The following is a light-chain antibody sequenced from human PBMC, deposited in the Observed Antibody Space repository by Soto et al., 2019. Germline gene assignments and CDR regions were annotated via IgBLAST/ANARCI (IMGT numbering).Light chain of an antibody. CDR2: AAS. CDR3: QQSYSRT. CDR1: QSISSY. V-gene: IGKV1-39*01. J-gene: IGKJ1*01. Sequence: DIQMTQSPSSLSASVGDRVTITCRASQSISSYLNWYQQKPGQAPKLLIYAASSLQSGVPSRFSGSGSGTDFTLTISSLQPEDFATYYCQQSYSRTFGQGTKVEIK.